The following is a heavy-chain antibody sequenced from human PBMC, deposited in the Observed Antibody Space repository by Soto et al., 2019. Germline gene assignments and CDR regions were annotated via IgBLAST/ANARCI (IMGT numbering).Heavy chain of an antibody. D-gene: IGHD3-10*01. CDR1: GFTFRSYG. CDR2: IQYDGSKE. V-gene: IGHV3-33*07. Sequence: GGSLRLSCAASGFTFRSYGMSWIRQTPGKGLEWLAIIQYDGSKEYYADSVKGRFSISRDNSKNTLDLQMNSLRAEDSAVYYCARDRTYYGSGAVGMDVWGQGTTVTVSS. J-gene: IGHJ6*02. CDR3: ARDRTYYGSGAVGMDV.